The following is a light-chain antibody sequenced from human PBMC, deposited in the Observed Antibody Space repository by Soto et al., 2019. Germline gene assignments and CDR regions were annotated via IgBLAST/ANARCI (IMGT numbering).Light chain of an antibody. CDR1: QGIGNA. CDR3: LQDINYPWK. V-gene: IGKV1-6*01. Sequence: AIQMTQSPSSLSASVVARVSIYCLSSQGIGNALGWYQQKPGKPPKVLIYGASNLQSGVPPRFSGSGSGTDFTLAISSLQPEDSATYYCLQDINYPWKCGQGTTGDIK. J-gene: IGKJ1*01. CDR2: GAS.